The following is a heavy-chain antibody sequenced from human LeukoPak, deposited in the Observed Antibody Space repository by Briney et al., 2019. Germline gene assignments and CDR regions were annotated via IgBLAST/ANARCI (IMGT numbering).Heavy chain of an antibody. CDR1: GFTFSNYW. Sequence: GGSLRLSCAASGFTFSNYWMHWVRQVPGKGLVWVSHINGDERSTGYADSVKGRFTIFRDNAKNTLNLQMNSLRAEDTAVYYCARGEVPAAKDYWGQGTLVTVSS. V-gene: IGHV3-74*01. CDR2: INGDERST. D-gene: IGHD2-15*01. J-gene: IGHJ4*02. CDR3: ARGEVPAAKDY.